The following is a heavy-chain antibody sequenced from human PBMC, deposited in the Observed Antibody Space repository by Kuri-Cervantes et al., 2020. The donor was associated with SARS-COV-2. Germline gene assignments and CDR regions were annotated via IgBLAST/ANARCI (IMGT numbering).Heavy chain of an antibody. CDR3: ARISSSQNLDY. Sequence: ASVKVSCKVSGYTLTELSMHWVRQAPGKGLEWMGWISAYNGNTNYAQKLQGRVTMTTDTSTSTAYMELRSLRSDDTAVYYCARISSSQNLDYWGQGTLVTVSS. D-gene: IGHD6-13*01. CDR2: ISAYNGNT. V-gene: IGHV1-18*01. CDR1: GYTLTELS. J-gene: IGHJ4*02.